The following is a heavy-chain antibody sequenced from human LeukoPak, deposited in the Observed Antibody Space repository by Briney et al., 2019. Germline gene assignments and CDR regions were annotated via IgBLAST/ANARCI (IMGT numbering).Heavy chain of an antibody. V-gene: IGHV4-34*01. CDR2: INHSGST. J-gene: IGHJ6*02. Sequence: SETLSLTCTASGASVSNYYWSWIRQPPGKGLEWIGEINHSGSTNYNPSLKSRLSISVDTSNNQFSLRLTSVTAADTAVYYCARRPDGMDVWGQGTTVTVSS. CDR3: ARRPDGMDV. CDR1: GASVSNYY.